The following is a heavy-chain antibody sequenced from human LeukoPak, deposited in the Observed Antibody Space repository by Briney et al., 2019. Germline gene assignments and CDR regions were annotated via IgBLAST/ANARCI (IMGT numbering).Heavy chain of an antibody. J-gene: IGHJ4*02. Sequence: PGGSLRLSCAASGLTFSSQAMSWVRQAPGKGLEWVSAISGSGASTYYADSVKGRFTVSRDNSKNTLYLQVNSLRAEDTAVYYCAKDAGDCSSTSCYLFDYWGQGTLVTVSS. D-gene: IGHD2-2*01. V-gene: IGHV3-23*01. CDR2: ISGSGAST. CDR3: AKDAGDCSSTSCYLFDY. CDR1: GLTFSSQA.